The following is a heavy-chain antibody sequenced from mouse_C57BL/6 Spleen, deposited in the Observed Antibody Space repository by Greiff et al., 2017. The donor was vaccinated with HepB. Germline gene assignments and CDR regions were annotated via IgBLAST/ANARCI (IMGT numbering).Heavy chain of an antibody. J-gene: IGHJ2*01. Sequence: QVQLQQPGAELVMPGASVKLSCKASGYTFTSYWMHWVKQRPGQGLEWIGEIDPSDSYTNYNQKFKGKSTLTVDKSSSTAYMQLSSPPSEDSAVYYFAREKKYSYYLGQGTTLTVSS. CDR3: AREKKYSYY. CDR2: IDPSDSYT. V-gene: IGHV1-69*01. CDR1: GYTFTSYW.